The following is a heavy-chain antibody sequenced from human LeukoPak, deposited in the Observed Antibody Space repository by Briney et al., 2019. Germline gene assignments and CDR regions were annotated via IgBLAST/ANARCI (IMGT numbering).Heavy chain of an antibody. V-gene: IGHV3-7*03. Sequence: GGSLRLSCAASGFTLSNHWMTWVRQVPGKGPEWVANVNRDGSETYYLDSVKGRFTISKDNAKNSLYLQMNSLRAEDTALYHCARNNGMDVWGQGTTVIVSS. CDR2: VNRDGSET. J-gene: IGHJ6*02. CDR3: ARNNGMDV. CDR1: GFTLSNHW.